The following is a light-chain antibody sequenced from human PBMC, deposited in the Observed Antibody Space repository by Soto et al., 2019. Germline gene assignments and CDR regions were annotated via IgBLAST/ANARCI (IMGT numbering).Light chain of an antibody. Sequence: QSVLTQPPSVSGTPGQRVTISCSGSTSNIGSYTASWYQHVPGTAPRLLIYSNYWRPSGVPDRFSGDKSGTSASLAINGLQSEDEAEYYCATWDVTLSGLVFDGGTKLTVL. CDR2: SNY. J-gene: IGLJ3*02. CDR3: ATWDVTLSGLV. CDR1: TSNIGSYT. V-gene: IGLV1-44*01.